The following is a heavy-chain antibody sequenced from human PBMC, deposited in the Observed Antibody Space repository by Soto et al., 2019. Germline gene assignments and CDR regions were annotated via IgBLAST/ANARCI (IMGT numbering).Heavy chain of an antibody. D-gene: IGHD3-10*01. CDR1: GGSISSDGNY. V-gene: IGHV4-31*03. CDR2: IYYSGST. J-gene: IGHJ6*01. Sequence: QVQLQESGPGLVKSSHTLSLTCTVSGGSISSDGNYWSWIRHHRGKWLEGIGYIYYSGSTNYNPSVKSRVTIAVDTSKNQFTLKLNSVTAADTAGYDSARARMVREIIDYDGMDVWGQGTTVTFSS. CDR3: ARARMVREIIDYDGMDV.